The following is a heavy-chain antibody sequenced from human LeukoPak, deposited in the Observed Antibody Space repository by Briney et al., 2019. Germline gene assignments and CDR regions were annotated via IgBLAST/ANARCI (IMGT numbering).Heavy chain of an antibody. V-gene: IGHV4-39*01. J-gene: IGHJ4*02. CDR3: ARHRTSTDFDWLLYPRN. D-gene: IGHD3-9*01. Sequence: PSETLSLTCTGSGGSIRSSDNYWGWIRQPPGKGLEWIGSIYYSGGTYYNPSLKSRVTISVDTSKNRFSLKLSSVTAADTAVYYCARHRTSTDFDWLLYPRNWGQGTLVTVSS. CDR2: IYYSGGT. CDR1: GGSIRSSDNY.